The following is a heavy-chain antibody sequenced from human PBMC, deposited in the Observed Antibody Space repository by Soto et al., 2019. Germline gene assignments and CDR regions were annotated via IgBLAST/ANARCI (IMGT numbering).Heavy chain of an antibody. D-gene: IGHD5-12*01. V-gene: IGHV4-59*01. CDR1: GGSISSYY. CDR2: IYYSGST. J-gene: IGHJ6*03. CDR3: ARVRLPALPGNFETPYYYYMDV. Sequence: QVQLQESGPGLVKPSGTLSLTCTVSGGSISSYYWSWIRQPPGKGLEWIGYIYYSGSTNYNPSLKSRVTISVDTSKNQFSLKLSSVTAADTAVYYCARVRLPALPGNFETPYYYYMDVWGKGTTVTVSS.